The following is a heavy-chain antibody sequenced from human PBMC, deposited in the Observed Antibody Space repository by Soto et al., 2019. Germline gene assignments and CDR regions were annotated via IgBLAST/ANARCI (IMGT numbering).Heavy chain of an antibody. Sequence: HPGGSLRLSCAASGFTFSSYAMHWVRQAPGKGLEWVAVISYDGSNKYYADSVKGRFTISRDNSKNTLYLQMNSLRAEDTAVYYCARPRFLEWLYYYYGMDVWGQGTTVTVSS. D-gene: IGHD3-3*01. CDR1: GFTFSSYA. CDR3: ARPRFLEWLYYYYGMDV. V-gene: IGHV3-30-3*01. CDR2: ISYDGSNK. J-gene: IGHJ6*02.